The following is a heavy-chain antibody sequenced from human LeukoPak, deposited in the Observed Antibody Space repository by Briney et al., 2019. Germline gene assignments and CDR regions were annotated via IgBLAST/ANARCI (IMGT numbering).Heavy chain of an antibody. CDR1: GYTFTSYD. CDR2: MNPNSGNT. V-gene: IGHV1-8*01. CDR3: ARGLARWLVRKRTFDY. Sequence: GASVKVSCKASGYTFTSYDINWVRQATGQGLEWMGWMNPNSGNTGYAQKFQGRVTMTRNTSISTAYMELSSLRSEDTAVYYCARGLARWLVRKRTFDYWGQGTLVTVSS. J-gene: IGHJ4*02. D-gene: IGHD6-19*01.